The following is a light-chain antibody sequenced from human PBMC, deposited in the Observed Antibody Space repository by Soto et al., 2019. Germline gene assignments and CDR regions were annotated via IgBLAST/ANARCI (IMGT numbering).Light chain of an antibody. V-gene: IGLV1-40*01. CDR3: QSSDSRLSGSDV. CDR2: GDS. J-gene: IGLJ1*01. Sequence: QSVLTQPPSVSGAPGQRVTISRTGSSSNIGAGYDVNWYQQLPGTAPKLLIFGDSNRPSGVPDRFSGSKSGTSASLAITGLQAADEADYYCQSSDSRLSGSDVFGTGTKVTVL. CDR1: SSNIGAGYD.